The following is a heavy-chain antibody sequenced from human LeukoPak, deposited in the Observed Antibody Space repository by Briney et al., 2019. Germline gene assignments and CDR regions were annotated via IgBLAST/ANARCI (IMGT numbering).Heavy chain of an antibody. CDR1: GGTFSSYA. Sequence: SVKVSCKASGGTFSSYAISWVRQAPGQGLEWMGRIIPIFGTANCAQKFQGRVTITADKSTSTAYMELSSLRSEDTAVYYCARTAIKGPYYYMDVWGKGTTVTVSS. V-gene: IGHV1-69*06. CDR2: IIPIFGTA. CDR3: ARTAIKGPYYYMDV. J-gene: IGHJ6*03.